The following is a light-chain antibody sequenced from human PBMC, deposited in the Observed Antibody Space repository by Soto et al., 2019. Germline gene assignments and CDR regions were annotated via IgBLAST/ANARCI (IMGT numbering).Light chain of an antibody. V-gene: IGKV1-39*01. J-gene: IGKJ1*01. CDR2: AAS. Sequence: DIQMTQSPSSLSASVGDRLTITCRASQSIGHYVNWYQQKSGKAPKLLIYAASTLQSGAPSRFAGSGYGTDFTLTISSLQPEDFATYYCQQSYIIPRVFGQGTTVDIK. CDR3: QQSYIIPRV. CDR1: QSIGHY.